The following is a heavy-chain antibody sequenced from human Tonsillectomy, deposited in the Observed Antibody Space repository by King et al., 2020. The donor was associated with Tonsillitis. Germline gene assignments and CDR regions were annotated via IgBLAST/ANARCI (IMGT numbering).Heavy chain of an antibody. CDR2: ISGYTGKT. Sequence: QLVQSGAEVKKPGDSVKVSCKASGYTFTSYGISWVRQAPGQGLEWMGWISGYTGKTNYRQNLQGRVTMTTATSTITAYMELGSLRSDDPAVYYCARDGLHGDIPYNWFDPWGRGTLVTVSS. CDR3: ARDGLHGDIPYNWFDP. V-gene: IGHV1-18*01. D-gene: IGHD2-15*01. CDR1: GYTFTSYG. J-gene: IGHJ5*02.